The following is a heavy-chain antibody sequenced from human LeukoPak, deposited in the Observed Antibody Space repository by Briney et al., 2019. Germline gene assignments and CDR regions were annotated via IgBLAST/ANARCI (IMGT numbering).Heavy chain of an antibody. J-gene: IGHJ1*01. Sequence: GGSLRLSCAASGFTFSDYYMSWVRQTPGKGLEWVSYISDSSGYKHYADSLKGRFTISRDNAQNSLYLQMNSLSAEDTAVYYCSRQGLYHSSDFWTFQHRGQGTLVTVSS. D-gene: IGHD3/OR15-3a*01. CDR2: ISDSSGYK. V-gene: IGHV3-11*06. CDR1: GFTFSDYY. CDR3: SRQGLYHSSDFWTFQH.